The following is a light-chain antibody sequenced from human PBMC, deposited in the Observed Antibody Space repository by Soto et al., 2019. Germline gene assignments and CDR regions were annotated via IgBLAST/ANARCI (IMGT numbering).Light chain of an antibody. CDR3: QQYINAPQT. J-gene: IGKJ1*01. V-gene: IGKV4-1*01. Sequence: DIVMTQSPDSLAVSLGERATINCKSSQSVLYSPNNKNYLAWYQQKPGQPPKLLVYWASTRESGVPDRFSGSWSETDFTLTINSPQAEDVVVYYCQQYINAPQTFGQGTKVEIK. CDR1: QSVLYSPNNKNY. CDR2: WAS.